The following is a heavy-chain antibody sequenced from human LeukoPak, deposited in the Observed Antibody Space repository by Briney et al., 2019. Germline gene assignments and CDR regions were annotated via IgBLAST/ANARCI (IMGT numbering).Heavy chain of an antibody. CDR1: GGSINGNNYI. CDR2: LYYSRST. CDR3: VTLDGYNWVDY. D-gene: IGHD5-24*01. Sequence: TLSLTCTVSGGSINGNNYIWGRLPPPPGTELVWWGNLYYSRSTKYRSSLKSRITISVDTSKNQFSLKMTSVTDADTDVYYCVTLDGYNWVDYWGQGTLVTVSS. J-gene: IGHJ4*02. V-gene: IGHV4-39*01.